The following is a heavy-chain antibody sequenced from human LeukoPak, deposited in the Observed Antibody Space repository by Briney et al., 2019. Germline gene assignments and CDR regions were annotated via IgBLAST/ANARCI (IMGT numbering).Heavy chain of an antibody. CDR3: ARDGIVGSPLFKFDY. CDR2: ISFDGGNK. CDR1: GFTFNNYA. J-gene: IGHJ4*02. Sequence: GGSLRLSCAASGFTFNNYAIHWVRQAPGKGLEWVAIISFDGGNKYYADSGKGRFTISRDNSKTTLYLQMNSLRAEDTAVYYCARDGIVGSPLFKFDYWGQGTLVTVSS. D-gene: IGHD1-26*01. V-gene: IGHV3-30-3*01.